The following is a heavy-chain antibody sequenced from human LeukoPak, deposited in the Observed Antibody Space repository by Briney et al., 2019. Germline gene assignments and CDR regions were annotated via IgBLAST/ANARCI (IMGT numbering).Heavy chain of an antibody. CDR1: GGSFSGYY. D-gene: IGHD6-13*01. J-gene: IGHJ4*02. CDR2: INHSRST. CDR3: ARDGSQLGIDY. Sequence: SETLSLTCAVYGGSFSGYYWSWIRQPPGKGLEWIGEINHSRSTNYNPSLKSRVTISVDTSKNQFSLKLSSVTAADTAVYYCARDGSQLGIDYWGQGTLVTVSS. V-gene: IGHV4-34*01.